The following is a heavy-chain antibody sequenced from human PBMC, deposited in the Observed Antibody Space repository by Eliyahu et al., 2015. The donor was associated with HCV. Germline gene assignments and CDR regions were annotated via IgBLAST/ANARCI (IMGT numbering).Heavy chain of an antibody. D-gene: IGHD2-8*02. V-gene: IGHV3-33*01. CDR1: GFTFXSXG. CDR2: IWYDGSNK. CDR3: ARDHTGPYYYYGMDV. J-gene: IGHJ6*02. Sequence: QXQLVESGGGVVQPGRSLRLSCAASGFTFXSXGMPWXRQAPGKGLEGVXVIWYDGSNKYYADSVKGRFTISRDNSKNTLYLQMNSLRAEDTAVYYCARDHTGPYYYYGMDVWGQGTTVTVSS.